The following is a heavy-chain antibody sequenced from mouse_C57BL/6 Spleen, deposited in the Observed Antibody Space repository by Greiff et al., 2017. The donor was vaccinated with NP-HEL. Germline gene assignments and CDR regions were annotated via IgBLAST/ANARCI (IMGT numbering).Heavy chain of an antibody. J-gene: IGHJ4*01. CDR1: GYSITSGYY. CDR3: ARDDGYSIYAMDY. CDR2: ISYDGSN. Sequence: EVQLQESGPGLVKPSQSLSLTCSVTGYSITSGYYWNWIRQFPGNKLEWMGYISYDGSNNYNPSLKNRISITRDTSKNQFFLKLNSVTTEDTATYYCARDDGYSIYAMDYWGQGTSVTVSS. D-gene: IGHD2-3*01. V-gene: IGHV3-6*01.